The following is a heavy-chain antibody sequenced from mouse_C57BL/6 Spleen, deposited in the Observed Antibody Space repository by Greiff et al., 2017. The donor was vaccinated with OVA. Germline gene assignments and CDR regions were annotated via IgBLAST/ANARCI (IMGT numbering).Heavy chain of an antibody. D-gene: IGHD3-3*01. V-gene: IGHV5-16*01. CDR3: AREAEGYYFDY. CDR2: INYDGSST. Sequence: EVHLVESEGGLVQPGSSMKLSCTASGFTFSDYYMAWVRQVPEKGLEWVANINYDGSSTYYLDSLKSRFIISRDNAKNILYLQMSSLKSEDTATYYCAREAEGYYFDYWGQGTTLTVSS. J-gene: IGHJ2*01. CDR1: GFTFSDYY.